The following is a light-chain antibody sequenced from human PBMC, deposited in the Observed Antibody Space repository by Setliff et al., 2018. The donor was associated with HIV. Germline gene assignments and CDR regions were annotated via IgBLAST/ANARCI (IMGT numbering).Light chain of an antibody. J-gene: IGLJ1*01. CDR1: IDPYNS. V-gene: IGLV2-14*01. CDR2: EVS. CDR3: SSYTSSGAPSYV. Sequence: QSALTQPASVSGSPGQSITVSCTDIDPYNSVSWYQQLPGKAPKLILYEVSVRPSGISHRFAGSKSGNTASLTISGLEAEDEGSYYCSSYTSSGAPSYVFGTGTKV.